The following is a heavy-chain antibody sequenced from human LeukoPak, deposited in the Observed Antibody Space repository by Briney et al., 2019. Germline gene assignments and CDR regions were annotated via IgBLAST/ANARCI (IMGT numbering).Heavy chain of an antibody. D-gene: IGHD2-21*02. V-gene: IGHV3-30*18. CDR1: GFTFSSYS. J-gene: IGHJ4*02. Sequence: GGSLRLSCAASGFTFSSYSMHWVRQAPGKGLEWVAVISYDGSNKYYADSVKGRFTISRDNSKNTLYLQMNSLRAEDTAVYYCAKVAYCGGDCYRRLFDYWGQGTLVTVSS. CDR3: AKVAYCGGDCYRRLFDY. CDR2: ISYDGSNK.